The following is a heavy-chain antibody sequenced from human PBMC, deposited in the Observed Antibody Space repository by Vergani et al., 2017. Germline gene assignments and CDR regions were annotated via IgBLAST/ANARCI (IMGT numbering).Heavy chain of an antibody. D-gene: IGHD1-26*01. CDR2: ISGSGGST. V-gene: IGHV3-23*01. CDR1: GGSISSGGYY. Sequence: VQLQESGPGLVKPSQTLSLTCTVSGGSISSGGYYWSWIRQAPGKGLEWVSAISGSGGSTYYADSVKGRFTISRDNSKNTLYLQMNSLRAEDTAVYYCAKDRQWELLLDYWGQGTLVTVSS. CDR3: AKDRQWELLLDY. J-gene: IGHJ4*02.